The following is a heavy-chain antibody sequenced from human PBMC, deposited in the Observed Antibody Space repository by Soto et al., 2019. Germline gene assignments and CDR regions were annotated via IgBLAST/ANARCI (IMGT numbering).Heavy chain of an antibody. Sequence: EVQLLESGGGLVQPGGSLRLSCAASGFTFSSYAMSWVRQAPGKGLEWVSAISGSGGSTYYADSVKGRFTIGRDNSKNTLYLQMNSLRAEDTAVYYCVRPNWNPTSMDVWGKGTTVTVSS. CDR2: ISGSGGST. J-gene: IGHJ6*03. CDR3: VRPNWNPTSMDV. D-gene: IGHD1-1*01. V-gene: IGHV3-23*01. CDR1: GFTFSSYA.